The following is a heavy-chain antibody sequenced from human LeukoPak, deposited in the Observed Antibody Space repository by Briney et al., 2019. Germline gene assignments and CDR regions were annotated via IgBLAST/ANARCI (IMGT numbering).Heavy chain of an antibody. V-gene: IGHV1-24*01. Sequence: ASVKVSCTVSGSSLIELSLFWGRQAPGKGREWMGGFDVIDSETFYAQKFQGRVTMTEDSSTDTAYMELRSLTSDDTALYYCAAGRPYSLLDYWGQGTLVTVSS. J-gene: IGHJ4*02. D-gene: IGHD5-18*01. CDR3: AAGRPYSLLDY. CDR2: FDVIDSET. CDR1: GSSLIELS.